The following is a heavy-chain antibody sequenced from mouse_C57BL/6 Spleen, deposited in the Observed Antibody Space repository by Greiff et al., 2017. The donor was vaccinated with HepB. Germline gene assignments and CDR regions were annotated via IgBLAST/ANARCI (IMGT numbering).Heavy chain of an antibody. CDR3: ARQGGSSLWYFDV. CDR1: GFTFSSYG. V-gene: IGHV5-6*01. Sequence: EVHLVESGGDLVKPGGSLKLSCAASGFTFSSYGLSWVRQTPDKRLEWVATISSGGSYTYYPDSVKGRFTISRDNAKNTLYLQMSSLKSEDTAMYYCARQGGSSLWYFDVWGTGTTVTVSS. J-gene: IGHJ1*03. D-gene: IGHD1-1*01. CDR2: ISSGGSYT.